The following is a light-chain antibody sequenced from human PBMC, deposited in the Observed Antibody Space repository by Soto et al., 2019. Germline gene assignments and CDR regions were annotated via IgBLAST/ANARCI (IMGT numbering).Light chain of an antibody. Sequence: QPVLTQSPSASASLGASVKLTCTLSSGHSSYAIAWHQQQPEKGPRYLMKVDSDGSHTKGEGIPDRFSGSSSGPERYLHISSLQSEDEADYYCQTWGTGIHVVFGGGTKLTVL. J-gene: IGLJ2*01. V-gene: IGLV4-69*01. CDR3: QTWGTGIHVV. CDR1: SGHSSYA. CDR2: VDSDGSH.